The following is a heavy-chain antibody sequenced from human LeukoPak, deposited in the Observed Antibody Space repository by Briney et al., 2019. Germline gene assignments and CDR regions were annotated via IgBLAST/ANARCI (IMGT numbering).Heavy chain of an antibody. CDR3: AKEVDCPSDCLFFHS. CDR1: GFTFDSFT. V-gene: IGHV3-43*01. J-gene: IGHJ4*02. Sequence: GGSLRLSCAASGFTFDSFTIHCVRHTPGKCLEWVSLINRRGHTFYADSVKGRFTISRDNSRNSVFLQMNSLRPEDTALYHCAKEVDCPSDCLFFHSWGQGTLVTVSS. D-gene: IGHD2-21*02. CDR2: INRRGHT.